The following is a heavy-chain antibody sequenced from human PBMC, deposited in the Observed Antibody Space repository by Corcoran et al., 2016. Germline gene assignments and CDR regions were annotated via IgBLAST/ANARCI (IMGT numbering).Heavy chain of an antibody. J-gene: IGHJ5*02. V-gene: IGHV4-39*01. CDR1: GASIRSGLYY. CDR3: ARSSYSYDSWFDP. CDR2: VYYSGTA. D-gene: IGHD2-15*01. Sequence: QLRLHESGPGLLKPSETLSLTCTVSGASIRSGLYYWAWNRQPPGKGLEWIGSVYYSGTAYYNPSLRGRVTVSVDTSNNQFSLTLNSVTAADTALFYCARSSYSYDSWFDPWGQGTLFTVSS.